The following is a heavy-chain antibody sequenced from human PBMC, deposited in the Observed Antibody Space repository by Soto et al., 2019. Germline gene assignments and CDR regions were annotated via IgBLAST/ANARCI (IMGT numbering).Heavy chain of an antibody. CDR2: INPSGGST. Sequence: ASVKVSCKASGYTFTSYYMHWVRQAPGQGLEWMGIINPSGGSTNYAQKFQGRVTLTRDTSTSTVYMDLSSLKSEDTAVYYCARGLAAGDYWGQGTLVTVSS. D-gene: IGHD6-13*01. CDR1: GYTFTSYY. CDR3: ARGLAAGDY. J-gene: IGHJ4*02. V-gene: IGHV1-46*01.